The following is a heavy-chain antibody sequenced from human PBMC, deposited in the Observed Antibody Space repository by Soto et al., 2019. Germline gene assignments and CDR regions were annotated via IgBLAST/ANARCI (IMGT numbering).Heavy chain of an antibody. CDR2: ISGSGGST. D-gene: IGHD3-16*02. CDR3: ANYPPEFPEQRDYDYIWGSYRQELFDY. Sequence: GGSLRLSCAASGFTFSSYAMSWVRQAPGKGLEWVSAISGSGGSTYYADSVKGRFTISRDNSKNTLYLQMNSLRAEDTAVYYCANYPPEFPEQRDYDYIWGSYRQELFDYWGQGTLVTVSS. V-gene: IGHV3-23*01. CDR1: GFTFSSYA. J-gene: IGHJ4*02.